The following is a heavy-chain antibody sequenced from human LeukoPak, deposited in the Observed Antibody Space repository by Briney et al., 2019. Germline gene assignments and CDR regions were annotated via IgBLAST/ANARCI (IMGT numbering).Heavy chain of an antibody. CDR2: INSDGSST. CDR1: DFTFSTYC. Sequence: GGSLRLSCAASDFTFSTYCMHWVRQAPGKGQVWVSRINSDGSSTNYADSVKGRFTISRDNAKNTLYLQMNSLSTEDTAVYYCASGYSSDYGGNVYWGRGTLVTVSS. CDR3: ASGYSSDYGGNVY. D-gene: IGHD4-23*01. J-gene: IGHJ4*02. V-gene: IGHV3-74*01.